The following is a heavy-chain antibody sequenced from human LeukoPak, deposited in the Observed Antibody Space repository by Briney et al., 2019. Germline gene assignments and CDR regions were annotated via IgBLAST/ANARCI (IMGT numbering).Heavy chain of an antibody. Sequence: GGSLRLSCAASGFTFSSYAMSWVRQAPGKGLEWVSAISGSGGSTYYADSVKGRFTISRDNSKNTLYLQMNSLRAEDTAVYYCAKSGVDIMSYDSSGYYGMDFDYWGQGTLVTVSS. D-gene: IGHD3-22*01. CDR2: ISGSGGST. CDR1: GFTFSSYA. V-gene: IGHV3-23*01. CDR3: AKSGVDIMSYDSSGYYGMDFDY. J-gene: IGHJ4*02.